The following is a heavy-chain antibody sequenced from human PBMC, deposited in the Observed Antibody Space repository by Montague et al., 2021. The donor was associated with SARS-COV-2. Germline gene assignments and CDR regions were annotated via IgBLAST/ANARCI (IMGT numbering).Heavy chain of an antibody. CDR3: ARGLQHFNMIAVVMSAGEYYFDY. Sequence: SETLSLTCAVYGGSFSDYYWSWIRQPPGKGLEWIGEINHRGTSNXNPSLKSRVSISVDTSKNQFSLYLGSVTAADTAVYYCARGLQHFNMIAVVMSAGEYYFDYWGQGTLVTVSS. V-gene: IGHV4-34*01. D-gene: IGHD3-22*01. J-gene: IGHJ4*02. CDR1: GGSFSDYY. CDR2: INHRGTS.